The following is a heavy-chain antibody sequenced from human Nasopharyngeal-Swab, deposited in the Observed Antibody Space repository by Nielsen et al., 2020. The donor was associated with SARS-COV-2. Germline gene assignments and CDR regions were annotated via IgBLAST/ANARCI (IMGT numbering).Heavy chain of an antibody. CDR3: ARDGDDYYDTYDAFDI. Sequence: GGSLRLSCAASGFTLSSYAMHWVRQAPGKGLEWVAVISYDGSNKYYADSVKGRFTISRDNSKNTLYLQMNSLRAEDTAVYYCARDGDDYYDTYDAFDIWGQGTMVTVSS. D-gene: IGHD3-22*01. CDR2: ISYDGSNK. CDR1: GFTLSSYA. V-gene: IGHV3-30-3*01. J-gene: IGHJ3*02.